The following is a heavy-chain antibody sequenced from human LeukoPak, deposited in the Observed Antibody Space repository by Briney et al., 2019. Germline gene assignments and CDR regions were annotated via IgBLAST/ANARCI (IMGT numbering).Heavy chain of an antibody. CDR1: GGSISSSNW. Sequence: SETLSLTCAVSGGSISSSNWWSWVRQPPGKGLEWIGEIYHSGSTNYNPSLKSRVTISVDKSKNQFSLKLSSVTAADTAVYYCARHPTNYYDSSGYPPDYWGQGTLVTVSS. V-gene: IGHV4-4*02. J-gene: IGHJ4*02. D-gene: IGHD3-22*01. CDR3: ARHPTNYYDSSGYPPDY. CDR2: IYHSGST.